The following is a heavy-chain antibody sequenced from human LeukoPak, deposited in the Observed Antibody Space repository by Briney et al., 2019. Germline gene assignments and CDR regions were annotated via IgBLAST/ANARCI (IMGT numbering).Heavy chain of an antibody. CDR1: GFTFDDYA. CDR2: ISWNSGSI. CDR3: AKFISRIIDYFDY. D-gene: IGHD3-10*01. V-gene: IGHV3-9*01. J-gene: IGHJ4*02. Sequence: QAGGSLRLSCAASGFTFDDYAMHWVRQAPGKGLEWVSGISWNSGSIGYADSVKGRFTISRDNAKNSLYLQMNSLRAEDTAVYYCAKFISRIIDYFDYWGQGTLVTVSS.